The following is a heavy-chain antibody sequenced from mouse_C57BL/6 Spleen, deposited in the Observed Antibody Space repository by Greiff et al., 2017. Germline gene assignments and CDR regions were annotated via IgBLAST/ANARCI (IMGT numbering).Heavy chain of an antibody. J-gene: IGHJ3*01. CDR2: ISYDGSN. D-gene: IGHD1-1*01. V-gene: IGHV3-6*01. Sequence: EVKLMESGPGLVKPSQSLSLTCSVTGYSITSGYYWNWIRQFPGNKLEWMGYISYDGSNNYNPSLKNRISITRDTSKNQFFLKLNSVTTEDTATYYCARDGYYYGSRLFAYWGQGTLVTVSA. CDR3: ARDGYYYGSRLFAY. CDR1: GYSITSGYY.